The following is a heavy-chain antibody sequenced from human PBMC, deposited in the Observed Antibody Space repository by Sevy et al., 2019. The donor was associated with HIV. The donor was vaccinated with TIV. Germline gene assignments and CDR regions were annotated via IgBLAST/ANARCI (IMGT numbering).Heavy chain of an antibody. D-gene: IGHD3-16*01. CDR2: IGTAAGVT. CDR1: GFTFNTYS. J-gene: IGHJ4*02. V-gene: IGHV3-48*02. Sequence: GGSLRLSCAASGFTFNTYSLIWVRQTPGKGLEWLSFIGTAAGVTYYADSVKGRFTISRDNAKNSLYLQMNSLRDEDTAVYYCARCPGYYSIDYWGQVTLVTVSS. CDR3: ARCPGYYSIDY.